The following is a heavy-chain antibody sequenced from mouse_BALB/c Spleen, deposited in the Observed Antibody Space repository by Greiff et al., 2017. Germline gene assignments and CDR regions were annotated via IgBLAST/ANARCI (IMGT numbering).Heavy chain of an antibody. V-gene: IGHV5-17*02. CDR1: GFTFSSFG. CDR2: ISSGSSTI. D-gene: IGHD2-9*01. CDR3: ARAYYGSASIAY. Sequence: EVKLMESGGGLVQPGGSRKLSCAASGFTFSSFGMHWVRQAPEKGLEWVAYISSGSSTIYYADTVKGRFTISRDNPKNTLFLQMTSLRSEDTAMYYCARAYYGSASIAYWGQGTLVTVSA. J-gene: IGHJ3*01.